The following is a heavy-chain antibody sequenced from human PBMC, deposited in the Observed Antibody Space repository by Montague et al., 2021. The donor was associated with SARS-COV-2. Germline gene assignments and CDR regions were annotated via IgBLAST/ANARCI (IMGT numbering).Heavy chain of an antibody. CDR3: ASMVRGVIDAFDI. D-gene: IGHD3-10*01. V-gene: IGHV3-33*01. Sequence: SLRLSCAASGFTFSSYGMHWVRQAPGKGLEWVAVIWYDGSNKYYADSVKGRFTISRDNPKNTLYLQMNSLRAEDTAVYYCASMVRGVIDAFDIWGQGTMVTVSS. J-gene: IGHJ3*02. CDR1: GFTFSSYG. CDR2: IWYDGSNK.